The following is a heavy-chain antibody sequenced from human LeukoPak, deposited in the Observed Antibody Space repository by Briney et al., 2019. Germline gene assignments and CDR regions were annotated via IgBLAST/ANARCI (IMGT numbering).Heavy chain of an antibody. Sequence: SETLSLTCTVSGYSISSGYYWGWIRQPPGKGLEWIGSIYHSGSTYYNPSLKSRVTISVDTSKNQFSLKLSSVTAADTAVYYCARIAIVVVPYFDYWGQGTLVTVSS. CDR1: GYSISSGYY. CDR2: IYHSGST. CDR3: ARIAIVVVPYFDY. J-gene: IGHJ4*02. V-gene: IGHV4-38-2*02. D-gene: IGHD2-15*01.